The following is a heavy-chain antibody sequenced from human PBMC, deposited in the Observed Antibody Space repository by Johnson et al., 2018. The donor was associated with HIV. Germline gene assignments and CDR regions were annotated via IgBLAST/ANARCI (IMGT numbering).Heavy chain of an antibody. CDR3: TRGSFTDDAFDV. CDR2: ISSSGSTI. J-gene: IGHJ3*01. CDR1: GFTVSSNY. D-gene: IGHD1-26*01. V-gene: IGHV3-11*04. Sequence: QVQLVESGGGLIQPGGSLRLSCAASGFTVSSNYMSWVRQAPGKGLEWVSYISSSGSTIYYADSVKGRFTISRDNSKNTLYLQMNSLRPEDTAVYYCTRGSFTDDAFDVWGLGTMVTVSS.